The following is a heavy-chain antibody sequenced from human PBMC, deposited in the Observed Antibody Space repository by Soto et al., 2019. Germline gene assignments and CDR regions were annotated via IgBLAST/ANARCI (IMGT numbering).Heavy chain of an antibody. Sequence: GGSLRLSCAVTGFTFSDYYMSWIRLAPGKGLESVSYISSSNDYTNYADSVKGRFTISRDNAKNSLYLQMNSLRAEDTAVYYCARAHYGACFDYWGQGALVTVSS. CDR1: GFTFSDYY. V-gene: IGHV3-11*06. D-gene: IGHD3-10*01. CDR2: ISSSNDYT. J-gene: IGHJ4*02. CDR3: ARAHYGACFDY.